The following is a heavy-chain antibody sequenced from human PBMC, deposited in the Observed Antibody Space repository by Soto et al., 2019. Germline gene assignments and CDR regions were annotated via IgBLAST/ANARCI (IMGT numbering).Heavy chain of an antibody. V-gene: IGHV3-48*03. CDR1: GFIFSNYE. CDR3: ARGHIVATILDY. CDR2: IDHSGTTI. D-gene: IGHD5-12*01. J-gene: IGHJ4*02. Sequence: AGSLRLSCAASGFIFSNYEMSWVRQAPGKGLEWVSYIDHSGTTIYYADSVKGRFTISRDNAKNSLFLQMNSLRAEDTAVYYCARGHIVATILDYWGQGTLVTVSS.